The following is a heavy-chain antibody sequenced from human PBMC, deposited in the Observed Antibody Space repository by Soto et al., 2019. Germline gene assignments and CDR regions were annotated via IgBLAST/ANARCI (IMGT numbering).Heavy chain of an antibody. J-gene: IGHJ6*01. CDR2: IIPISDTT. V-gene: IGHV1-69*01. D-gene: IGHD2-2*01. CDR1: GGTFSSYA. CDR3: ARSQGSSTSLEIYYYYYYGMDV. Sequence: QVQLVQSGAEVKKPGSSVKVSCKASGGTFSSYAISWVRQAPGQGLEWMGGIIPISDTTNYAQKFQDRVTITADESTSTASMEQRSLRSEDTTVYYCARSQGSSTSLEIYYYYYYGMDVWGQGTTVTVSS.